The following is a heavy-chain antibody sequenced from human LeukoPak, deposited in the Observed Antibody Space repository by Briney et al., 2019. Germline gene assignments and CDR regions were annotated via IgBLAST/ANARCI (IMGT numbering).Heavy chain of an antibody. Sequence: LPGESLTLSCTPSGFSFRTYSMAWVRQVPGEGMGWICAISGDAIPTYYAVTVKGRFTISRDNFRNTLSLQMDSLRADDSAVYYCAKDASPYSNYAVRWFDSWGQGTLVTVSS. CDR1: GFSFRTYS. V-gene: IGHV3-23*01. CDR3: AKDASPYSNYAVRWFDS. D-gene: IGHD4/OR15-4a*01. J-gene: IGHJ5*01. CDR2: ISGDAIPT.